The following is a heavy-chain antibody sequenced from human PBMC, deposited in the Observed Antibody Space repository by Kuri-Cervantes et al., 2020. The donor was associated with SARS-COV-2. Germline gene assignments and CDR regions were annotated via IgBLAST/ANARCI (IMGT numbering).Heavy chain of an antibody. CDR3: ARDLRLGKSLDY. CDR2: IKQDGSEE. Sequence: GGSLRLSCAASGFIFSNYWMTWVRQAPGKGLEWVANIKQDGSEEFYVDSVEGRFTISRDNAKNSLYLQMSSLRAEDTAVYYCARDLRLGKSLDYWGQGTLVTVSS. D-gene: IGHD7-27*01. CDR1: GFIFSNYW. V-gene: IGHV3-7*01. J-gene: IGHJ4*02.